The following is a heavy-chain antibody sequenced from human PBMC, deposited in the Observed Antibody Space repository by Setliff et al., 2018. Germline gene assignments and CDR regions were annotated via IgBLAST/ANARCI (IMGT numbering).Heavy chain of an antibody. CDR2: MNPNSGNT. Sequence: ASVKVSCKASGYTFTSYDINWVRQATGQGLEWMGWMNPNSGNTGYAQKFQGRVTMTRNTSISTAYMELNSLTSEDTAVYYCARDCGILTGLDCWGQGTLVTVSS. J-gene: IGHJ4*02. V-gene: IGHV1-8*01. CDR3: ARDCGILTGLDC. D-gene: IGHD3-9*01. CDR1: GYTFTSYD.